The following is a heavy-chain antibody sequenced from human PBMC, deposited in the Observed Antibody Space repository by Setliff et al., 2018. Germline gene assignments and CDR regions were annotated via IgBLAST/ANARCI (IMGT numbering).Heavy chain of an antibody. D-gene: IGHD3-22*01. Sequence: ASVKVSCKASGYTFTSHYMHWVRQAPGLGLEWMGTINPSSGRTSYAQKFQGRVTMTRDTSASTVYMDMSSLRSEDTAVYYCARNVFPYHYEGAFDIWGQGTMVTVSS. CDR2: INPSSGRT. CDR1: GYTFTSHY. CDR3: ARNVFPYHYEGAFDI. J-gene: IGHJ3*02. V-gene: IGHV1-46*01.